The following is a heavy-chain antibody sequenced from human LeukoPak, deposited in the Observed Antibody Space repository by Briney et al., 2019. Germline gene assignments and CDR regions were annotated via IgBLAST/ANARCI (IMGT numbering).Heavy chain of an antibody. CDR3: ARGYSALYGSGRQRAFDI. CDR2: INHSGST. V-gene: IGHV4-34*01. J-gene: IGHJ3*02. D-gene: IGHD3-10*01. CDR1: GGSFSCYY. Sequence: PSEALSLAFAVYGGSFSCYYWSWIRRPPGKGREGSGGINHSGSTNYNPSLKSRVTISVDTSKNQFSLKLSSVTAADTAVYYCARGYSALYGSGRQRAFDIWGQGTMVTVSS.